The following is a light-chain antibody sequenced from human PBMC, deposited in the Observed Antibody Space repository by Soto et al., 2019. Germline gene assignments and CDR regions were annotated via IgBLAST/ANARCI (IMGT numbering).Light chain of an antibody. CDR1: QSISSW. J-gene: IGKJ5*01. CDR2: DAS. CDR3: QQYNRYSGTIT. V-gene: IGKV1-5*01. Sequence: DIQMTQSPSTLSASVGDRVTITCRASQSISSWLAWYQQKTGKAPKLLIYDASSLESGVPSRFSGSGSGTEFTLNISSLQPDDFATYYCQQYNRYSGTITGGQGTRVELK.